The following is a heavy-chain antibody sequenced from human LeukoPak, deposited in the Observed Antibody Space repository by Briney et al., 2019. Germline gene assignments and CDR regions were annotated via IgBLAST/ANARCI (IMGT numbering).Heavy chain of an antibody. CDR2: INTEGSST. Sequence: GGSLRLSCAASGFTFSGYWMHCVRQAPEKGLVWVSRINTEGSSTAYADSVEGRFTISRDNDKNTLYLQMNSLRAEDTAVYYCARDGGGWVDIWGQGTMITVSS. V-gene: IGHV3-74*01. D-gene: IGHD2-21*01. CDR3: ARDGGGWVDI. CDR1: GFTFSGYW. J-gene: IGHJ3*02.